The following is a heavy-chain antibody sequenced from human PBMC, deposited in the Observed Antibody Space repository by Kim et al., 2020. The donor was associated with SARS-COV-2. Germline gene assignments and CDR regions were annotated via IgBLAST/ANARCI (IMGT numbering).Heavy chain of an antibody. Sequence: GGSLRLSCAASGFTFSDYYMSWIRQAPGKGLEWIAYISSRGTTIKDADSVKGRFTISRDNGKNSLYLDMNSLRADDTAVYYCARELTSLEWLGESTGAMDVWGQGTTVMVSS. CDR1: GFTFSDYY. D-gene: IGHD3-10*01. J-gene: IGHJ6*02. CDR3: ARELTSLEWLGESTGAMDV. V-gene: IGHV3-11*01. CDR2: ISSRGTTI.